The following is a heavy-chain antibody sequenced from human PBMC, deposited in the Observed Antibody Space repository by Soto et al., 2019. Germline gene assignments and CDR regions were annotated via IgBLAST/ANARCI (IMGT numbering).Heavy chain of an antibody. CDR2: ISSSSSYI. J-gene: IGHJ4*02. CDR1: GFTFSSYS. Sequence: LRLSCAASGFTFSSYSMNWVRQAPGKGLEWVSSISSSSSYIYYAGSVKGRFTISRDNAKNSLYLQMNSLRAEDTAVYYCARDEGGKYSSSSVFDYWGQGTLVTVSS. D-gene: IGHD6-6*01. V-gene: IGHV3-21*01. CDR3: ARDEGGKYSSSSVFDY.